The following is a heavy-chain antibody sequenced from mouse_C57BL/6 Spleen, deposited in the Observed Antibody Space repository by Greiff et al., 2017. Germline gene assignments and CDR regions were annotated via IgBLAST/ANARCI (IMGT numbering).Heavy chain of an antibody. Sequence: QVQLQQSGPELVKPGASVKISCKASGYAFSSSWMNWVKQRPGKGLEWIGRIYPGDGDTNYNGKFKGKATLTADKSSSTAYMQLSILTSEDSAVYFCARGEDYYGSSGFDVWGTGTTVTVSS. CDR3: ARGEDYYGSSGFDV. J-gene: IGHJ1*03. V-gene: IGHV1-82*01. D-gene: IGHD1-1*01. CDR2: IYPGDGDT. CDR1: GYAFSSSW.